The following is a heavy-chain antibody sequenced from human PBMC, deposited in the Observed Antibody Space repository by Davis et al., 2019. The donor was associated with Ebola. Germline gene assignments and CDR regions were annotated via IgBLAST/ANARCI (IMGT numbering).Heavy chain of an antibody. J-gene: IGHJ4*02. CDR3: AVGHYSNPNG. CDR2: IGRSGEDI. D-gene: IGHD2-2*01. CDR1: RFSFSTFG. Sequence: PGGSLRLSCAASRFSFSTFGMYWFRQAPGQGLQWVSYIGRSGEDISYTDSVKGRFTISRDDAKDSLYLYMDSLRDDDTAVYYCAVGHYSNPNGWGQGILVTVSS. V-gene: IGHV3-48*02.